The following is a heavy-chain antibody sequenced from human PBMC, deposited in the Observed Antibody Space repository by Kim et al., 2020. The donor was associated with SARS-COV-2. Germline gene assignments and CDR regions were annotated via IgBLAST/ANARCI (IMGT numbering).Heavy chain of an antibody. CDR3: ARRDYYGSGSYYRY. D-gene: IGHD3-10*01. J-gene: IGHJ4*02. Sequence: VDSVKGRFTISRDNAKNSLYLQMNSLRAEDTAVYYCARRDYYGSGSYYRYWGQGTLVTVTS. V-gene: IGHV3-7*04.